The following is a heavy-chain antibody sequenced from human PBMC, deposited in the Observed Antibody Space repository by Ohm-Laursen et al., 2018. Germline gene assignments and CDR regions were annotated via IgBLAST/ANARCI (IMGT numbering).Heavy chain of an antibody. CDR1: GFTFSNHG. J-gene: IGHJ4*02. D-gene: IGHD3-22*01. CDR3: AKGGYYDSSGYYYLYYFDY. CDR2: ISYDGNKK. V-gene: IGHV3-30*18. Sequence: SLRLSCAASGFTFSNHGMHWARQAPGKGLEWVAVISYDGNKKYYADSVKGRFTISRDNSKNTLYPQMNSLRAEDTAVYYCAKGGYYDSSGYYYLYYFDYWGQGTLVTVSS.